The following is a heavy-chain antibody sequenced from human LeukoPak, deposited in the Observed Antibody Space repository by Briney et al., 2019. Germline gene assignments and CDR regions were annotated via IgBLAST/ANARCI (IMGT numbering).Heavy chain of an antibody. V-gene: IGHV4-61*01. Sequence: PSETLSLTCTVFGGSISSSSYYWGWIRQPPGRGLEWIGYIYYSGSTNYNPSLKSRVTISVDTSKNQFSLKLSSVTAADTAVYYCARDRLDFWSGYRSHLFDPWGQGTLVTVSS. CDR3: ARDRLDFWSGYRSHLFDP. CDR2: IYYSGST. D-gene: IGHD3-3*01. J-gene: IGHJ5*02. CDR1: GGSISSSSYY.